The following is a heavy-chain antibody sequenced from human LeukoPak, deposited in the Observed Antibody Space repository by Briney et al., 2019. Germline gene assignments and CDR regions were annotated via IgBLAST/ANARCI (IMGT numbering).Heavy chain of an antibody. Sequence: ASVKVSCKASGYTFTSYGITWVRQAPGHGLEWMGWISAYNGHTTYAQMLQGRVTMTTDTSTSTAYMELRSLRSDDTAVYYCARDLAAAGTGPWDYWGQGTLVTVSS. J-gene: IGHJ4*02. CDR1: GYTFTSYG. CDR3: ARDLAAAGTGPWDY. V-gene: IGHV1-18*01. D-gene: IGHD6-13*01. CDR2: ISAYNGHT.